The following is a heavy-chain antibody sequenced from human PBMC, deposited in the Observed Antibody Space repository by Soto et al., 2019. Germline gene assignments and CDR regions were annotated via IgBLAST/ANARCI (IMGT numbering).Heavy chain of an antibody. V-gene: IGHV4-59*01. CDR2: IYYSGST. CDR1: GGSISSYY. J-gene: IGHJ1*01. CDR3: ARDETMIVGGSQH. D-gene: IGHD3-22*01. Sequence: PSETLSLTCTVSGGSISSYYWSWIRQPPGKGLEWIGYIYYSGSTNYNPSLKSRVTISVDTSKNQFSLKLSSVTAADTAVYYCARDETMIVGGSQHWGQGTLVTVSS.